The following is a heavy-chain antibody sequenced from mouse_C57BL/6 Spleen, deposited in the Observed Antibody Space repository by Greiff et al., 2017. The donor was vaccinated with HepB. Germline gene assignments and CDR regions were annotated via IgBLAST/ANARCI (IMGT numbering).Heavy chain of an antibody. D-gene: IGHD2-4*01. CDR1: GYTFTSYW. V-gene: IGHV1-64*01. CDR2: IHPNSGST. J-gene: IGHJ2*01. CDR3: ARNVDYDGGYYFDY. Sequence: QVQLKQPGAELVKPGASVKLSCKASGYTFTSYWMHWVKQRPGQGLEWIGMIHPNSGSTNYNEKFKSKATLTVDKSSSTAYMQLSSLTSEDSAVYYCARNVDYDGGYYFDYWGQGTTLTVSS.